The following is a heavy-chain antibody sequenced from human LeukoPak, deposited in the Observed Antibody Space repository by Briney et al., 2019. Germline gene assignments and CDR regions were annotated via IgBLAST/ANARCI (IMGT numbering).Heavy chain of an antibody. CDR2: IIPILGIA. J-gene: IGHJ3*02. CDR1: VGTFSSYT. D-gene: IGHD1-1*01. CDR3: AREDDGGSAFDI. Sequence: SVKVSCKASVGTFSSYTISWVRQAPGQGLEWMGRIIPILGIANYAQKFQGRVTITADKSTSTAYMELSSLRSEDTAVYYCAREDDGGSAFDIWGQGTMVTVSS. V-gene: IGHV1-69*04.